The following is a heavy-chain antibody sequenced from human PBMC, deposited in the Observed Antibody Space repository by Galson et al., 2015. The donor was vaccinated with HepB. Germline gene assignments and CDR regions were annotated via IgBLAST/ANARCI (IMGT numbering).Heavy chain of an antibody. CDR1: GFTFSGSS. CDR2: IRSKAYNYAT. CDR3: VRLTDLSGYSSR. Sequence: SLRLSCAASGFTFSGSSIHWVRQASGKGPQWVGRIRSKAYNYATTYLASLKGRFIISRDDSKNTAYLHMISLKIEDTAVHYCVRLTDLSGYSSRWGQGTLVTVSS. J-gene: IGHJ4*02. D-gene: IGHD6-13*01. V-gene: IGHV3-73*01.